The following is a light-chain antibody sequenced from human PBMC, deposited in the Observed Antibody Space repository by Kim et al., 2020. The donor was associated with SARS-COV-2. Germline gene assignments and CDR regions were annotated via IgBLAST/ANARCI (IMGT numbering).Light chain of an antibody. CDR2: DAS. V-gene: IGKV3-11*01. J-gene: IGKJ1*01. Sequence: SLSPGERATLSCRASQSVSSYLAWYQQKPGQAPRLLIYDASNRATGIPARFSGSGSGTDFTLTINSLEPEDFAVYYCQQRSNWWTFGQGTKVDIK. CDR1: QSVSSY. CDR3: QQRSNWWT.